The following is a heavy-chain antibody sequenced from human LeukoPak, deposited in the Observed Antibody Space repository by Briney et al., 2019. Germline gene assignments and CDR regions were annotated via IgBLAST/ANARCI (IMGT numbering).Heavy chain of an antibody. J-gene: IGHJ4*02. D-gene: IGHD3-9*01. CDR2: IYPGDSDT. CDR1: GYSFTSYW. Sequence: GESLKISCKGSGYSFTSYWIGWVRQMPEKGLEWMGIIYPGDSDTRYSPSFQGQVTISADKSISTAYLQWSSLKASDTAMYYCARRDILTGYYDYFDYWGQGTLVAVSS. V-gene: IGHV5-51*01. CDR3: ARRDILTGYYDYFDY.